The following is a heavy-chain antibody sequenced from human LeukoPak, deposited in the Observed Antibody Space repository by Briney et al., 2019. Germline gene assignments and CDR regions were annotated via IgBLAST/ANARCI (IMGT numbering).Heavy chain of an antibody. CDR1: GFTFSSYG. CDR2: IYGGGNI. Sequence: GGSLRLSCAASGFTFSSYGMNWARQAPGKGLEWVSVIYGGGNIYYADFVKGRFTTARDNSKNTLYLQMNSLRAEDTADYYCARGAGYNYPYYFDYWGQGTLVTVSS. J-gene: IGHJ4*02. CDR3: ARGAGYNYPYYFDY. D-gene: IGHD5-24*01. V-gene: IGHV3-53*01.